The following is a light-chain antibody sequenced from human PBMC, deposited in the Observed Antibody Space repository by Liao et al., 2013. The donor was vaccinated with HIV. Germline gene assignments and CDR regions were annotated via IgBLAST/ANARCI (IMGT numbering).Light chain of an antibody. J-gene: IGLJ3*02. V-gene: IGLV3-1*01. CDR1: KLGDQY. CDR2: QDT. CDR3: LAWDSRTNWV. Sequence: SYELTQPPSVSVSPGQTASITCSGDKLGDQYACWYQLKPGQSPVLVIHQDTKRPSGIPERFSGSSSGNTATLTISGTQAMDEADYYCLAWDSRTNWVFGGGTKLTVL.